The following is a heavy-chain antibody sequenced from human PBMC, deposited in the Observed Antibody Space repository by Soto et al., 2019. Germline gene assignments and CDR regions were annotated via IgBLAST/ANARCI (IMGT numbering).Heavy chain of an antibody. J-gene: IGHJ6*02. CDR3: ARYPSGSYIHYGMDV. V-gene: IGHV1-69*13. D-gene: IGHD3-10*01. Sequence: SVKVSCKASGGTFSSYAISWVRQAPGQGLEWMGGIIPIFGTANYAQKFQGRVTITADESTSTAYMELSSLRSEDTAVYYCARYPSGSYIHYGMDVWGQGTTVTVSS. CDR2: IIPIFGTA. CDR1: GGTFSSYA.